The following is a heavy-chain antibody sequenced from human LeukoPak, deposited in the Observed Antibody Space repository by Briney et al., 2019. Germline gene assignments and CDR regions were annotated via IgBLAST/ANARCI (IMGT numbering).Heavy chain of an antibody. CDR2: VNSDGSTT. D-gene: IGHD6-13*01. CDR1: GFPFSNYW. Sequence: GGSLRLFWAASGFPFSNYWMHWVPQAPGKGLVWVSRVNSDGSTTNYADSVKGRFTISRDNAENTLHMRMNSLRPEDTAVYYCARGYYSSSRFDSGGQGTLVTVSS. J-gene: IGHJ4*02. V-gene: IGHV3-74*01. CDR3: ARGYYSSSRFDS.